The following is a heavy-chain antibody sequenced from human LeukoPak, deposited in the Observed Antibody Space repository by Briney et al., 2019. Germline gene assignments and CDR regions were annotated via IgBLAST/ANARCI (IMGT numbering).Heavy chain of an antibody. D-gene: IGHD3-22*01. CDR1: GSSFYNVG. V-gene: IGHV3-15*07. Sequence: GGCLRLSCATSGSSFYNVGKNWVREAPGKGLEWVGRIRSNSDGGTIDYAAPVKGRFTLSRDDSKDTLYLQMNSLQTEDTAVYYCATDFYDSTWGQGTLVTVSS. J-gene: IGHJ5*02. CDR2: IRSNSDGGTI. CDR3: ATDFYDST.